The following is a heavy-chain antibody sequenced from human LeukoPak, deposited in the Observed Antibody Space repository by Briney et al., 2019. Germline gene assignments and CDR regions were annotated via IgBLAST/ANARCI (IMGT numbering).Heavy chain of an antibody. V-gene: IGHV4-59*08. D-gene: IGHD5/OR15-5a*01. Sequence: SETLSLTCTVSSGSITNYYWSWIRQPPGKGLEWIGFIYYSGNTNYNPSLKSRVTISVDTSKNQFSLRLTSVTAADTAVYFCATLVSTRYYFDYWGQGTLVTVSS. CDR2: IYYSGNT. CDR3: ATLVSTRYYFDY. CDR1: SGSITNYY. J-gene: IGHJ4*02.